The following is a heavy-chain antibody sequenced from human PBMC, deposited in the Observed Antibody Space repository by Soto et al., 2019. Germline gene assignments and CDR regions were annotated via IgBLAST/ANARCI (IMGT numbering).Heavy chain of an antibody. D-gene: IGHD3-10*01. CDR1: GGSFSGYY. CDR3: ARVKASGVNFDY. J-gene: IGHJ4*02. Sequence: SEPLSLTCAVYGGSFSGYYWTWIRQPPGTGLEWIGEINHSGSTNYNPSLKSRVTISVDKSKNQFSLKLSSVTAADTAVYYCARVKASGVNFDYWGQGTLVTVSS. CDR2: INHSGST. V-gene: IGHV4-34*01.